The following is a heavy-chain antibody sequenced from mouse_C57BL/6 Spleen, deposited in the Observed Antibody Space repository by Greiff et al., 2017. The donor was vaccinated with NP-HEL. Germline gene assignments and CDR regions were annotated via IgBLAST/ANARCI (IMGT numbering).Heavy chain of an antibody. Sequence: QVQLQQPGAELVRPGTSVKLSCKASGYTFTSYWMHWVKQRPGQGLEWIGVIDPSDSYTNYNQKFKGKATLTVDTSSSTAYMQLSSLTSEDSAVYYCARGYDYDGRFAYWGQGTLVTVSA. D-gene: IGHD2-4*01. J-gene: IGHJ3*01. CDR2: IDPSDSYT. CDR3: ARGYDYDGRFAY. V-gene: IGHV1-59*01. CDR1: GYTFTSYW.